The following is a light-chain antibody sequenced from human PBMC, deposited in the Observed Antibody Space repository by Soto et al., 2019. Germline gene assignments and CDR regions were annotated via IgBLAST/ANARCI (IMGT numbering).Light chain of an antibody. V-gene: IGLV2-14*02. CDR1: SSDVGSYNL. Sequence: QSVLTQPAPVSGSPGQSITISCTGTSSDVGSYNLVSWYQQHPGKAPKLMIYEGSKRPSGVSNRFSGSKSGNTASLTISGLQAEDEADYYCSSYASSTTPYVFGTGTKVTVL. CDR3: SSYASSTTPYV. CDR2: EGS. J-gene: IGLJ1*01.